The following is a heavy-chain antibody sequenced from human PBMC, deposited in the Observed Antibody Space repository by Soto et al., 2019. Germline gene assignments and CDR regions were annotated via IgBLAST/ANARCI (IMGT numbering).Heavy chain of an antibody. D-gene: IGHD3-10*01. CDR2: IYYTGRT. CDR3: VRVNGYGSFPDY. CDR1: GASISSGDYY. Sequence: PSETLSLTCTVSGASISSGDYYWIWIRQPPGKGLEWIGHIYYTGRTDYNPSLKSRLTISIEKSKNQFSLNLNSVTAADTAVYYCVRVNGYGSFPDYWGQGTQVTVSS. J-gene: IGHJ4*02. V-gene: IGHV4-30-4*01.